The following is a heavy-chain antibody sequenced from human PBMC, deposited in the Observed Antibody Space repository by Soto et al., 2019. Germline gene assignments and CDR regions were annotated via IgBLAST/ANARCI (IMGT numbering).Heavy chain of an antibody. Sequence: QVQLVQPGAEVKKPESSVKVSCKAPGGTFSTYAISWVRQAPGQGLEWMGGIIPMFGTANYAQRFQDRVTITADESTNTVYMELSSLRSEDPAVYFCASGIQLWLRRINNGYSGWGQGTLVTVSS. CDR3: ASGIQLWLRRINNGYSG. CDR1: GGTFSTYA. CDR2: IIPMFGTA. J-gene: IGHJ4*02. D-gene: IGHD5-18*01. V-gene: IGHV1-69*12.